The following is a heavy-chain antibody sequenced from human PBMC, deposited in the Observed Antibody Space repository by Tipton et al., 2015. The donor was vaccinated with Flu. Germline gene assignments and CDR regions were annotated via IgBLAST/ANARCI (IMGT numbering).Heavy chain of an antibody. CDR2: IDYSGST. V-gene: IGHV4-59*01. Sequence: TLSLTCTVSGGSISSFYWSWIRQPPGKGLEWIGFIDYSGSTNYNPSLMSRVTISVDTSKNQFSLKLSSVTAADTAVYYCARVSTGLFDYWGQGTLVTVSS. CDR3: ARVSTGLFDY. CDR1: GGSISSFY. J-gene: IGHJ4*02. D-gene: IGHD2/OR15-2a*01.